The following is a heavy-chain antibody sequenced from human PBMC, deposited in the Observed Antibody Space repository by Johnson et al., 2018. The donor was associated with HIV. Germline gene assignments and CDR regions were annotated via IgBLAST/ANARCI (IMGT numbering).Heavy chain of an antibody. CDR1: GFTFSSYG. CDR3: ASPVDAFDI. D-gene: IGHD4-17*01. J-gene: IGHJ3*02. CDR2: IRYDGSNK. Sequence: VQLVESGGGLVQPGGSLRLSCAASGFTFSSYGMHWVRQSPGKGLEWVAFIRYDGSNKYYADSVKGRFTISRDNSKNTLYLHMNSLRAEDTAVFYCASPVDAFDIWGQGTMVTVSS. V-gene: IGHV3-30*02.